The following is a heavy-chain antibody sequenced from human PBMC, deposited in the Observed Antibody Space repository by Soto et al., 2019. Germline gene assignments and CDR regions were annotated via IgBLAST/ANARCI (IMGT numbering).Heavy chain of an antibody. CDR1: GFTFSSDW. V-gene: IGHV3-74*01. Sequence: EVLLVESGGGIVQPGGSLRLSSAASGFTFSSDWMHWVRQAPGKGLVWVSRINSDGSRTSSADSAKGRFTISRDNAKNTVYLQMNSLRAEDTAVYYCARGDGDYYDGNGYLGRHWGQGTLVTVSS. CDR2: INSDGSRT. D-gene: IGHD3-22*01. J-gene: IGHJ4*02. CDR3: ARGDGDYYDGNGYLGRH.